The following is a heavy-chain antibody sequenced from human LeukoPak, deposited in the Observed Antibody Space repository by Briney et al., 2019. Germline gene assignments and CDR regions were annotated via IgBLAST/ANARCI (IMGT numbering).Heavy chain of an antibody. J-gene: IGHJ5*02. D-gene: IGHD6-6*01. Sequence: SVKVSCKASGGTFSSYAISWVRQAPGQGLEWMGGIIPIFGTANYAQKFQGRVTITTDESTSTAYMELSSLRSEDTAVYYCARTRGSSAWFDPWGQGTLVTVSS. CDR3: ARTRGSSAWFDP. V-gene: IGHV1-69*05. CDR2: IIPIFGTA. CDR1: GGTFSSYA.